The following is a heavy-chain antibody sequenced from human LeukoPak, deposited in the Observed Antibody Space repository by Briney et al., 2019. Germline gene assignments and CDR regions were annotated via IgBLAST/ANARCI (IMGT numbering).Heavy chain of an antibody. D-gene: IGHD4-17*01. CDR2: IKSKTDGGTT. CDR3: TIDDVDYGDYGDY. CDR1: EFTFSSYS. J-gene: IGHJ4*02. V-gene: IGHV3-15*07. Sequence: QPGGSLRLSCAASEFTFSSYSMNWVRQAPGKGLEWVGRIKSKTDGGTTDYAAPVKGRFTISRDDSKNTLYLQMNSLKTEDTAVYYCTIDDVDYGDYGDYWGQGTLVTVSS.